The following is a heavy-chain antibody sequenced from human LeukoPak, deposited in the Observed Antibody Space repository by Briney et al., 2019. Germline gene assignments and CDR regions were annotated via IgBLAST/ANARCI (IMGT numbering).Heavy chain of an antibody. CDR1: GGSISSGSYY. V-gene: IGHV4-61*02. D-gene: IGHD6-19*01. Sequence: SETLSLTCTVSGGSISSGSYYWSWIRQPAGKGLEWIGRIYTSGSTNYNPSLKSRVTISVDTSKNQLSLKLSSVTAADTAVYYCARVRVAGTNYMDVWGKGTTVTVSS. CDR3: ARVRVAGTNYMDV. J-gene: IGHJ6*03. CDR2: IYTSGST.